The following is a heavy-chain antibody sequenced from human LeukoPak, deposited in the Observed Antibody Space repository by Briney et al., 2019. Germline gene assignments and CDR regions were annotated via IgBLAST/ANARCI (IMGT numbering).Heavy chain of an antibody. V-gene: IGHV3-23*01. CDR3: ARATVTTFGDAFEI. J-gene: IGHJ3*02. Sequence: GGTLRLSCVASGFTSGVYAMSWVRRAPGKGLEWVSAFSGGGDSFYADSVRGRFSVSADKSKNSLYLQMNSLRAEDTAVYYCARATVTTFGDAFEIWGQGTMVTVSS. CDR2: FSGGGDS. CDR1: GFTSGVYA. D-gene: IGHD4-17*01.